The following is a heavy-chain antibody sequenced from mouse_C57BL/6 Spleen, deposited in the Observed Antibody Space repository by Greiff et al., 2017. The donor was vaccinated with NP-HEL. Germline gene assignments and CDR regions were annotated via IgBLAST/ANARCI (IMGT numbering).Heavy chain of an antibody. CDR2: IYPGDGDT. J-gene: IGHJ4*01. CDR3: ARMMIYYDYDYAMDY. Sequence: VQLQQSGPELVKPGASVKISCKASGYAFSSSWMNWVKQRPGKGLEWIGRIYPGDGDTNYNGKFKGKATLTADKSSSTAYMQLSSLTSEDSAVYFCARMMIYYDYDYAMDYWGQGTSVTVSS. V-gene: IGHV1-82*01. D-gene: IGHD2-4*01. CDR1: GYAFSSSW.